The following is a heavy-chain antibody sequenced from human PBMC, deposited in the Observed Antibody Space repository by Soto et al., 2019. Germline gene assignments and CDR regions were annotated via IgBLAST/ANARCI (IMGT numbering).Heavy chain of an antibody. J-gene: IGHJ5*02. Sequence: ASVKVSCKASGYTFTSYGISWVRQAPGQGLEWMGWISAYNGNTNYAQKLQGRVTMTTDTSTSTAYMELRSLRSDDTAVYYCARDRAGPIYDYIWGSYRYPCFDPWGQGTLVTVSS. CDR1: GYTFTSYG. CDR2: ISAYNGNT. CDR3: ARDRAGPIYDYIWGSYRYPCFDP. V-gene: IGHV1-18*01. D-gene: IGHD3-16*02.